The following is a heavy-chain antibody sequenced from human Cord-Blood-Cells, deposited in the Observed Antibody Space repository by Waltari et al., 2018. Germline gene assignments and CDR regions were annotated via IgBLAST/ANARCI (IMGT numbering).Heavy chain of an antibody. V-gene: IGHV1-2*02. CDR1: GYTFTGYY. CDR2: INPNSGGT. CDR3: ARVFLSTYYTVTKAFDI. Sequence: QVQLVQSGAEVKKPGASVKVSCKASGYTFTGYYMHWVRQAPGPGLEWMGWINPNSGGTNYAQKFQGRVTMTRDTSISTAYMELSRLRSDDTAVYYCARVFLSTYYTVTKAFDIWGQGTMVTVSS. J-gene: IGHJ3*02. D-gene: IGHD4-17*01.